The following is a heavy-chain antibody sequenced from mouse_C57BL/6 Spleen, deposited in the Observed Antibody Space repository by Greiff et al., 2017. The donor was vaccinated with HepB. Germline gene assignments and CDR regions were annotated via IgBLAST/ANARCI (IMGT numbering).Heavy chain of an antibody. Sequence: VQLQQSGPGLVQPSQSLSITCTVSGFSLTSYGVHWVRQSPGKGLEWLGVIWSGGSTDYNAAFISRLSISKDNSKSQVFFKMNSLQADDTAIYYCARLSVNYYGSSSYYFDYWGQGTTLTVSS. V-gene: IGHV2-2*01. J-gene: IGHJ2*01. CDR2: IWSGGST. CDR1: GFSLTSYG. D-gene: IGHD1-1*01. CDR3: ARLSVNYYGSSSYYFDY.